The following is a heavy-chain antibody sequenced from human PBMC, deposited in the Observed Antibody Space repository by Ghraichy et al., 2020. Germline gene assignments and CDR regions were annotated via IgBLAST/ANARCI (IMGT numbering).Heavy chain of an antibody. CDR2: IGGKGGPT. CDR3: AKAWGYCSGGACPSYNWFDP. D-gene: IGHD2-15*01. CDR1: GFTFSNYA. V-gene: IGHV3-23*01. J-gene: IGHJ5*02. Sequence: GESLNISCAGSGFTFSNYAMSWVRQAPGKGLEWVPTIGGKGGPTYYADSVKGRFTISRDNSKNTLYLQMNSLRVEDTAVYYCAKAWGYCSGGACPSYNWFDPWGQGTLVTVSS.